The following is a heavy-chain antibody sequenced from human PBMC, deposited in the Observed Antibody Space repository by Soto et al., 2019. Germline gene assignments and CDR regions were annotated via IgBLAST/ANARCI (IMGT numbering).Heavy chain of an antibody. Sequence: SETLSLTCTVSGGSVSSGSYYWSWIRQPPGKGLEWIGYIYYSGSTNYNPSLKSRVTISVDTSKNQFSLKLSSVTAADTAVYYCAREAAWELLRSDWFDPWGQGTLVTVSS. D-gene: IGHD1-26*01. J-gene: IGHJ5*02. CDR2: IYYSGST. CDR3: AREAAWELLRSDWFDP. V-gene: IGHV4-61*01. CDR1: GGSVSSGSYY.